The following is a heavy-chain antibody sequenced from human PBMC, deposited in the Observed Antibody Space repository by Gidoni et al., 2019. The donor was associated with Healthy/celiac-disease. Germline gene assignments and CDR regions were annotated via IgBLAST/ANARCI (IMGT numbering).Heavy chain of an antibody. CDR3: TTGWFGEGYYDYGMDV. V-gene: IGHV3-49*04. Sequence: EVQLVESGGGLVQPGRSLRLSCTASGFTFGDYAMSWVRQAPGKGLEWVGFISSKAYGGTTEYAASVKGRFTISRDDSKSIAYLQMNSLKTEDTAVYYCTTGWFGEGYYDYGMDVWGQGTTVTVSS. D-gene: IGHD3-10*01. CDR2: ISSKAYGGTT. CDR1: GFTFGDYA. J-gene: IGHJ6*02.